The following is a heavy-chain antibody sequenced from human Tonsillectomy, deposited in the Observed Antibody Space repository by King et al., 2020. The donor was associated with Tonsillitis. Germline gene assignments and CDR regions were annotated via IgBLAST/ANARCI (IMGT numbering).Heavy chain of an antibody. CDR1: EFTVSDNY. CDR2: IYSGGST. CDR3: AGTTPNKRHYYYYMDV. D-gene: IGHD4-17*01. Sequence: VQLVESGGGLVQPGGSLRLSCAASEFTVSDNYMNWVRQAPGKGLEWVSVIYSGGSTYYADSVKGRFTFSRDNSKNTLYLQMNNVGAEDTAVYYCAGTTPNKRHYYYYMDVWGKGTTVTVSS. V-gene: IGHV3-66*01. J-gene: IGHJ6*03.